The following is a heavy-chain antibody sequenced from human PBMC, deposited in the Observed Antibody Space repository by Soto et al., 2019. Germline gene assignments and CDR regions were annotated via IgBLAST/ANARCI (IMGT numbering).Heavy chain of an antibody. D-gene: IGHD2-15*01. V-gene: IGHV4-39*01. Sequence: QLQLQESGPGLVKPSETLSLTCTVSGGSISSSSYYWGWIRQPPGKGLEWIGSIYYSGSTYYNPSLKSRVTISVDTSKNQFSLKLSSVTAADTAVYYCARRGRSGGMDYWGQGTLVTVSS. CDR2: IYYSGST. J-gene: IGHJ4*02. CDR3: ARRGRSGGMDY. CDR1: GGSISSSSYY.